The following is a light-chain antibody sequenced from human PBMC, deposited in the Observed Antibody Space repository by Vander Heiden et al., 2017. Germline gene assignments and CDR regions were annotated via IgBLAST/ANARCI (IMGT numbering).Light chain of an antibody. V-gene: IGKV4-1*01. J-gene: IGKJ2*01. CDR2: WAS. Sequence: DIVMTQSQDSLAVSLGERATINCKSSQSVLFTSNNKNYLAWYQQKPGQPPKLLIYWASTRESGVPDRFSGSGSGTDFTLTISSLQAEDVAVYYCQQYYNVPRTFGQGTKLEIK. CDR1: QSVLFTSNNKNY. CDR3: QQYYNVPRT.